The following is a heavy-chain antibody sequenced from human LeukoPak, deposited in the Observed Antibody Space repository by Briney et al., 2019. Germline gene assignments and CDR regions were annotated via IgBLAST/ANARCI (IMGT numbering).Heavy chain of an antibody. D-gene: IGHD6-13*01. CDR1: GGSISSRSFH. Sequence: SETLSLTCTVSGGSISSRSFHWGCIRQPPGKGLEWIGTIYYSGTTYNNPSLKSRVTISVDTSKNQFSLKVSSVTAADTAVYFCARKYGNSWFPNFDHWGRGIVITVSS. CDR3: ARKYGNSWFPNFDH. CDR2: IYYSGTT. V-gene: IGHV4-39*01. J-gene: IGHJ4*02.